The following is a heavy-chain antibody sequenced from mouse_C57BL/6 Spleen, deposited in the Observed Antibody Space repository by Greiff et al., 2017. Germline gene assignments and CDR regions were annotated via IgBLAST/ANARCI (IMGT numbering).Heavy chain of an antibody. CDR2: INPSTGGT. CDR1: GYSFTGYC. CDR3: ARALLSYYFDD. Sequence: VQLQQSGPELVKPGASVKISCKASGYSFTGYCMNWVKQRPGKGLEWIGQINPSTGGTTYNQKFKAKATLTVDKTSSTAYMQLKSLTSEDSAVYYCARALLSYYFDDWGKGTTLTGSS. J-gene: IGHJ2*01. V-gene: IGHV1-42*01. D-gene: IGHD2-12*01.